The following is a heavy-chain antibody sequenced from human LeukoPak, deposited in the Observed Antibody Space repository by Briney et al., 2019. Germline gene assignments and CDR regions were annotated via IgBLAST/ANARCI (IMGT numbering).Heavy chain of an antibody. D-gene: IGHD6-6*01. CDR1: GGSISSYY. CDR2: IYTSGST. CDR3: AREYSSSSGAYYFDS. Sequence: SETLSLTCTVSGGSISSYYWSWIRQPAGKGLEWIGRIYTSGSTNYNPALMSRVTMSVETSKNQFSLKLSSVTAAETAVYYCAREYSSSSGAYYFDSWGQGTLVTVSS. J-gene: IGHJ4*02. V-gene: IGHV4-4*07.